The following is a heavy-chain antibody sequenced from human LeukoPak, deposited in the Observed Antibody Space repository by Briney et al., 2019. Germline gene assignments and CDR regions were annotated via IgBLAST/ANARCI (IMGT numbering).Heavy chain of an antibody. D-gene: IGHD6-19*01. CDR2: IYYRGNT. CDR3: ARQSTKDSSGWLFDY. CDR1: GGSISSSSYY. J-gene: IGHJ4*02. Sequence: SETLSLTCTVSGGSISSSSYYWAWIRQPPGNGLEWFGSIYYRGNTYYTPSLKSRVTISVDTAKNQFSLKLSSVTAADTAVYYCARQSTKDSSGWLFDYWGQGTLLTVSS. V-gene: IGHV4-39*01.